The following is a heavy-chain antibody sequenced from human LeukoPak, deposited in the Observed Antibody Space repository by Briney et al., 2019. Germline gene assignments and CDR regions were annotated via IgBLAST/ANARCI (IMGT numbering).Heavy chain of an antibody. V-gene: IGHV3-33*01. CDR1: GFTFSSHG. CDR3: TRVIVEVPGVSDYCDY. J-gene: IGHJ4*02. CDR2: IWYDGSDK. Sequence: GRSLRLSCAASGFTFSSHGMHWVRQAPGKGLEWVAVIWYDGSDKYYADSVKGRFTISRDNSKNTLYLQMTSLRADDTAVYYCTRVIVEVPGVSDYCDYWGQGTLVTVSS. D-gene: IGHD2-2*01.